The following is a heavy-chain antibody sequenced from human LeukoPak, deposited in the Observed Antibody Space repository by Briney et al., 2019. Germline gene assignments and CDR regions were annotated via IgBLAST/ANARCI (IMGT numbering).Heavy chain of an antibody. J-gene: IGHJ4*02. CDR2: ISSSSYI. V-gene: IGHV3-21*01. D-gene: IGHD4-17*01. Sequence: GGSLRLSCAASGFTFSSYSMNWVRQAPGKGLEWVSSISSSSYIYYADSVKGRFTISRDNAKNSLYLQMNSLRAEDTAVYYCARDLYGDYPWDYWGQGTLVTVSS. CDR3: ARDLYGDYPWDY. CDR1: GFTFSSYS.